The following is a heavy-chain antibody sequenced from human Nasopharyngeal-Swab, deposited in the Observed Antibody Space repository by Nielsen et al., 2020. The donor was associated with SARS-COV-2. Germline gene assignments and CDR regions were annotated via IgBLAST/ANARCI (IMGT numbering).Heavy chain of an antibody. Sequence: SETLSLTCTVSGGSISSYYWTWIRQSPGKGLEWIGYIYYSGSTDYNPSLKGRVTISVDTSNNQFSLKLNSVTAADTAVYYCARRETIVGSFDYWGQGTLVTVSS. J-gene: IGHJ4*02. CDR1: GGSISSYY. D-gene: IGHD1-26*01. CDR3: ARRETIVGSFDY. CDR2: IYYSGST. V-gene: IGHV4-59*08.